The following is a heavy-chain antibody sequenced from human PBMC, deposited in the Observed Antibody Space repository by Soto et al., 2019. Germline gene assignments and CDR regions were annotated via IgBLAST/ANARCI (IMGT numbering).Heavy chain of an antibody. Sequence: GGSLVLSCATSVFSFSSYRKHWVRQAPGKGLVWVAVIWYDGSNKYYADSVKGRFTISRDNSKNTLYLQMNSLRAEDTAVYYCASDPQFDPWGQGTLVTVSS. CDR1: VFSFSSYR. CDR3: ASDPQFDP. J-gene: IGHJ5*02. V-gene: IGHV3-33*01. CDR2: IWYDGSNK.